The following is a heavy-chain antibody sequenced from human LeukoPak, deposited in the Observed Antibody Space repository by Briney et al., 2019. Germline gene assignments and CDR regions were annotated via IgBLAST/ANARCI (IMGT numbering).Heavy chain of an antibody. CDR1: GGSISRGGYS. V-gene: IGHV4-30-2*01. CDR2: IFHSGSA. CDR3: AKSPGRSSSWYYISWYFDL. D-gene: IGHD6-13*01. J-gene: IGHJ2*01. Sequence: SETLSLTCVVSGGSISRGGYSWSWIRQPPGTGLEWIGYIFHSGSAYYHPSLRSRASMSVDTSKNQFSLNLTSVTAADTAVYYCAKSPGRSSSWYYISWYFDLWGRGTLVTVSS.